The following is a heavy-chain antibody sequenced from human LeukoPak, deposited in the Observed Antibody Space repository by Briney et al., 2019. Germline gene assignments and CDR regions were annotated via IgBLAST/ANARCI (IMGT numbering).Heavy chain of an antibody. V-gene: IGHV4-59*10. CDR3: ARTGGRYWFDP. CDR1: GGSFSGYY. Sequence: PSETLSLTCAVYGGSFSGYYWSWIRQPAGKGLEWIGRIYTSGSTNYNPSLKSRVTISVDTSKNQFSLMLSSVTAADTAVYYCARTGGRYWFDPWGQGTPVTVSS. J-gene: IGHJ5*02. D-gene: IGHD1-1*01. CDR2: IYTSGST.